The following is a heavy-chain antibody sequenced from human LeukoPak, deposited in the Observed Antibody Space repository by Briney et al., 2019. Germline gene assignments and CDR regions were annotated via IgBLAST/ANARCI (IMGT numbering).Heavy chain of an antibody. D-gene: IGHD2-15*01. CDR3: AREWRIGTYSQNDGAFDF. V-gene: IGHV3-21*01. Sequence: GGSMTLSCVAYIFTCRVCRVNRSRKSPEKELEWVSCITTSSSYIYYAESVKGRFTISRDNAKNSLFLQMNSLRAEDTAMYYCAREWRIGTYSQNDGAFDFWGQGTMVTVPS. CDR1: IFTCRVCR. CDR2: ITTSSSYI. J-gene: IGHJ3*01.